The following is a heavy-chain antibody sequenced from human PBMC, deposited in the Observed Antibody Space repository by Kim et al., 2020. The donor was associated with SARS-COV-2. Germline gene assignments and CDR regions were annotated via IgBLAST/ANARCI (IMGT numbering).Heavy chain of an antibody. J-gene: IGHJ6*03. CDR1: GGSFSGYY. Sequence: SETLSLTCAVYGGSFSGYYWSWIRQPPGKGLEWIGEINHSGSTNYNPSLKSRVTISVDTSKNQFSLKLSSVTAADTAVYYCARDTRQWLVRGPDYYYMD. D-gene: IGHD6-19*01. V-gene: IGHV4-34*01. CDR3: ARDTRQWLVRGPDYYYMD. CDR2: INHSGST.